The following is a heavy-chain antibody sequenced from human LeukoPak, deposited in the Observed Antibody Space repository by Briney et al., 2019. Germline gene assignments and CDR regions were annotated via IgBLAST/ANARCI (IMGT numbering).Heavy chain of an antibody. CDR2: ISYDGSNK. J-gene: IGHJ4*02. V-gene: IGHV3-30*03. D-gene: IGHD3-22*01. Sequence: GRSLRLSCAASGFTFSTYGMHWVRQAPGKGLEWVAVISYDGSNKYYADSVKGRFTTSRDNSKNTLYLQMNSLRAEDTAVYYCARDYDSSAPLDYWGQGTLVTVSS. CDR3: ARDYDSSAPLDY. CDR1: GFTFSTYG.